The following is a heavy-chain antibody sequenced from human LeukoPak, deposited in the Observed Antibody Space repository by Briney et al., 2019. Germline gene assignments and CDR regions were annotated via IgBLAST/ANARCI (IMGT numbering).Heavy chain of an antibody. D-gene: IGHD2-15*01. CDR3: AKGVAATINWFDP. J-gene: IGHJ5*02. Sequence: GGSLRLSCAASGFTFSSYSMNWVRQAPGKGLEWVSYISSSSSTIYYADSVKGRFTISRDNSKNTLYLQMNSLRAEDTAVYYCAKGVAATINWFDPWGQGTLVTVSS. V-gene: IGHV3-48*01. CDR1: GFTFSSYS. CDR2: ISSSSSTI.